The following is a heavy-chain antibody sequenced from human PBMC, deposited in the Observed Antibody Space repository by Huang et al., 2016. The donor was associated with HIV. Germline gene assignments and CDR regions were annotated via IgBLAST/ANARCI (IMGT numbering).Heavy chain of an antibody. J-gene: IGHJ6*02. CDR1: TFRFGAYW. CDR2: IKQDESEK. CDR3: ATKTAAMDI. V-gene: IGHV3-7*01. D-gene: IGHD1-7*01. Sequence: VESGGRLVQPGGSIRLSCVGSTFRFGAYWMSWVRQCPGKGLEWVANIKQDESEKDYVDSVKGRFNISRDNAKKVLFLEMNNVRVEDTATYYCATKTAAMDIWGQGTTVTVS.